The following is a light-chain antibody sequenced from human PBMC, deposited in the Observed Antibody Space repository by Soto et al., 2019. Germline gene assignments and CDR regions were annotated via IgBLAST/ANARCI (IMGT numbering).Light chain of an antibody. Sequence: DIQMTHSPSTLSASVGDRVTITCRASQSIGTLLAWYQHKPGRAPKLLIYDASTLEGGVPSRFSGSRSGTEFTFTISSLQPDDFATYYCQQYNSYSRAFGQGTKVEIK. CDR3: QQYNSYSRA. CDR1: QSIGTL. V-gene: IGKV1-5*01. J-gene: IGKJ1*01. CDR2: DAS.